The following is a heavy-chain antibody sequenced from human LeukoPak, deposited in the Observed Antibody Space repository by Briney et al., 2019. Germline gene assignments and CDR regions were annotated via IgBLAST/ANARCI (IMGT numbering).Heavy chain of an antibody. J-gene: IGHJ4*02. CDR1: GGSISSYY. Sequence: PSETLSLTCTVSGGSISSYYWSWIRQPPGKGLEWIASGDYSGGTYYNPSLESRVAISADMSKNQISLKLTSVTGADTAVYYCAGERGEEYSSGWYKTNYFYNWGQGIRVTVSS. D-gene: IGHD6-19*01. CDR3: AGERGEEYSSGWYKTNYFYN. CDR2: GDYSGGT. V-gene: IGHV4-59*12.